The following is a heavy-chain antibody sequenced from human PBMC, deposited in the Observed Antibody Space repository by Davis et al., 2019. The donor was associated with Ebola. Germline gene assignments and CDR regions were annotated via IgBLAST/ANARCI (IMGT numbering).Heavy chain of an antibody. CDR3: ASGLGYSGYEPFDK. V-gene: IGHV1-69*13. D-gene: IGHD5-12*01. CDR1: GGAFSNYA. Sequence: SVKVSCKTSGGAFSNYAINWVRQAPAQGLDWMGRIIPIFGTANYAQKLQGRVTITADESTSTAYMELSSLRSEDTAVYYCASGLGYSGYEPFDKWGQGTLVTVSS. CDR2: IIPIFGTA. J-gene: IGHJ4*02.